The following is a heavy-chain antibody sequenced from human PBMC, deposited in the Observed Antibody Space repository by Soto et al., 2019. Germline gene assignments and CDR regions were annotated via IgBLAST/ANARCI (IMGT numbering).Heavy chain of an antibody. Sequence: GGSLRLSCAASGFTFSNYGMHWVRQAPGKGLEWVAVIWYDGSRKYYADSVKGRFTISRDNSKDTLYLQMNSLRAEDTAVYYCARDEEEMVTVYYFKYWGQGTLVTVSS. CDR3: ARDEEEMVTVYYFKY. CDR2: IWYDGSRK. J-gene: IGHJ4*02. D-gene: IGHD5-18*01. CDR1: GFTFSNYG. V-gene: IGHV3-33*01.